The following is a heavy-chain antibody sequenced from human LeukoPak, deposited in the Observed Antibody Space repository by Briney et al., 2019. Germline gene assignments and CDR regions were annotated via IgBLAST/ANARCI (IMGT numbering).Heavy chain of an antibody. CDR1: GFTVSGNY. CDR2: IYSGGST. Sequence: GGSLRLSCAASGFTVSGNYMTWVRQAPGKGLEWVSVIYSGGSTYYADSVKGRFIISRDNSKNTLYLQMNSLRAEDTAVYYCATQWGVYCSGGACSYTGAFDIWGQGTIVTVSS. J-gene: IGHJ3*02. D-gene: IGHD2-15*01. V-gene: IGHV3-66*01. CDR3: ATQWGVYCSGGACSYTGAFDI.